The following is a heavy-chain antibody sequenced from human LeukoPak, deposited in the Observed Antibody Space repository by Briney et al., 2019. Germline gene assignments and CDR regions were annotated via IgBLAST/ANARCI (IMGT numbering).Heavy chain of an antibody. D-gene: IGHD5-24*01. CDR1: GFTFSSYS. Sequence: GGSLRLSCAASGFTFSSYSMNWVRQAPGKGLEWVSSISSSSSYIYYADSVKGRFTISRDNAKNSLYLQMNSLRAEDTAVYYCARDKREMATVAFDIWGQGTMVTVS. CDR2: ISSSSSYI. J-gene: IGHJ3*02. CDR3: ARDKREMATVAFDI. V-gene: IGHV3-21*01.